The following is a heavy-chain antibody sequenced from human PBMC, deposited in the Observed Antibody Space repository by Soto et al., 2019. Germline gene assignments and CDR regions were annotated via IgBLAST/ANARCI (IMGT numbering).Heavy chain of an antibody. J-gene: IGHJ3*02. CDR1: GYSFTSYW. CDR2: IYPGDSDT. CDR3: ARQKETGAFDI. V-gene: IGHV5-51*01. Sequence: LGASLKSCCQGSGYSFTSYWIGWVRQMPGKGLEWMGIIYPGDSDTRYSPSFQGQVTISADKSISTAYLQWSSLKASDTAMYYCARQKETGAFDIWGQGTMVTVSS. D-gene: IGHD1-1*01.